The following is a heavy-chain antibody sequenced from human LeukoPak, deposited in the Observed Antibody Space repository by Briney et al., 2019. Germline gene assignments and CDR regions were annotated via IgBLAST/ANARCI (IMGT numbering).Heavy chain of an antibody. V-gene: IGHV3-23*01. J-gene: IGHJ3*02. CDR2: ISGSGGST. CDR3: AKDSNPKYYYDSSGGDAFDI. CDR1: GFTFSSYA. D-gene: IGHD3-22*01. Sequence: GGSLRLSCAASGFTFSSYAVSWVRQAPGKGLEWVSAISGSGGSTYYADSVKGRFTISRDNSKNTLYLQMNSLRAEDTAVYYCAKDSNPKYYYDSSGGDAFDIWGQGTMVTVSS.